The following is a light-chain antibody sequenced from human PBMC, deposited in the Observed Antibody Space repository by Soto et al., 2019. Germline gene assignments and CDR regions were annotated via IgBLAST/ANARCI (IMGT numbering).Light chain of an antibody. Sequence: LPKPGAKPVSRVQPDTNSCTGPSIGVGGSNYVSWYQQHPGKAPKLMIYDVSERPSGVPDRFSGSKSGNTSSLTISGLQAEDEADYYCCSYAVTFEVFEPGPQGTVL. CDR3: CSYAVTFEV. CDR2: DVS. J-gene: IGLJ1*01. V-gene: IGLV2-11*01. CDR1: SIGVGGSNY.